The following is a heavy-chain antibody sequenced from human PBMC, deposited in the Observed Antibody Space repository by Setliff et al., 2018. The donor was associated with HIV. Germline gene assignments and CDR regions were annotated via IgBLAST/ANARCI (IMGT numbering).Heavy chain of an antibody. Sequence: SETLSLTCTVSGDSLSSHSWSWIRQPPRKGLEWIGYIHHSGSTHYNPSLKSRVTISIDTSKNQFSLRLSSVTAADTAVYYCARDGERYKFYIWGQGTMVTV. J-gene: IGHJ3*02. D-gene: IGHD2-21*01. CDR1: GDSLSSHS. CDR3: ARDGERYKFYI. CDR2: IHHSGST. V-gene: IGHV4-59*11.